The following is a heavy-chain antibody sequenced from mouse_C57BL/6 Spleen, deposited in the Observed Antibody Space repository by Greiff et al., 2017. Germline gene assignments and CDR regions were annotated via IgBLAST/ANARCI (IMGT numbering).Heavy chain of an antibody. V-gene: IGHV3-6*01. D-gene: IGHD2-4*01. CDR3: ARGYYDYPFDY. J-gene: IGHJ2*01. CDR1: GYSITSGYY. CDR2: ISYDGSN. Sequence: EVKLQESGPGLVKPSQSLSLTCSVTGYSITSGYYWNWIRQFPGNKLEWMGYISYDGSNNYNQSLKNRISITRDTSKNQFFLKLNSVTTEETATYYCARGYYDYPFDYWGQGTTLTVSS.